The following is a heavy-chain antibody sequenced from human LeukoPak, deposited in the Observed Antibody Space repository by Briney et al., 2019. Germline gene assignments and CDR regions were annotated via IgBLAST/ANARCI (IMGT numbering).Heavy chain of an antibody. Sequence: ASVKVSCEASGYTFTGYYMHWVRQAPGQGLEWMGWINPNSGGTNYAQKFQGRVTMTRDTSISTAYMELSRLRSDDTAVYYCARDPGGTGTITGDDYWGQGTLVTVSS. CDR1: GYTFTGYY. CDR2: INPNSGGT. J-gene: IGHJ4*02. V-gene: IGHV1-2*02. CDR3: ARDPGGTGTITGDDY. D-gene: IGHD1-1*01.